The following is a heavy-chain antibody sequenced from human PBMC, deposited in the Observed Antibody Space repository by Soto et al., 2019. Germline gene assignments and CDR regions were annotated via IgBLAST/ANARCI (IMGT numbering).Heavy chain of an antibody. J-gene: IGHJ4*02. CDR1: GGSITSYY. D-gene: IGHD1-1*01. CDR2: IYYSGST. CDR3: ARDTNSYFDY. Sequence: QVQLQESGPGLVKPSETLSLTCTVSGGSITSYYWSWIRQPPGKGLEWIGYIYYSGSTNYNSSLKSRVTISLDTSKNPCSLNLSSVTVADTAVYYWARDTNSYFDYWGLGTLVTVSS. V-gene: IGHV4-59*01.